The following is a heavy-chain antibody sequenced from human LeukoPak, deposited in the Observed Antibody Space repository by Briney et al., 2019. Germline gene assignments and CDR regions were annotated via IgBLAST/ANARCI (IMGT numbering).Heavy chain of an antibody. CDR1: GFTFSSYS. V-gene: IGHV3-48*01. CDR2: ISSSSSTI. Sequence: GGSLRLSCAASGFTFSSYSMNWVRQAPGKGLEWVSYISSSSSTIYYADSVKGRFTISRDNAKNSLYLQMNSLRAEDTAVYYCARETDYGDYGYYYYYMDVWGKGTTVTVSS. D-gene: IGHD4-17*01. J-gene: IGHJ6*03. CDR3: ARETDYGDYGYYYYYMDV.